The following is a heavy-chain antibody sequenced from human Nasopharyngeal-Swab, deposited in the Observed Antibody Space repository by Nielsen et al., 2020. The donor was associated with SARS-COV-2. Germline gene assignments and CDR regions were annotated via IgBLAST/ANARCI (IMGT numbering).Heavy chain of an antibody. Sequence: GESLKISCAASGFTVTSNYMSWVHQAPGKGLEWVSIIYDGGSTYYADSVRGRFTISRDYSKNTLYLQMNSLRAEDTAVYYCAGDQLTAYGYYYYMDVWGRGTTVTVSS. V-gene: IGHV3-66*01. J-gene: IGHJ6*03. CDR1: GFTVTSNY. D-gene: IGHD3-9*01. CDR3: AGDQLTAYGYYYYMDV. CDR2: IYDGGST.